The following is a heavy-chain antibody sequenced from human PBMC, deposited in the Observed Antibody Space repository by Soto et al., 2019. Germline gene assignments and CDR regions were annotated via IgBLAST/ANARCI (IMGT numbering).Heavy chain of an antibody. V-gene: IGHV3-53*01. CDR3: ARVYSSSSRTGQYHPNYYCCGMDV. J-gene: IGHJ6*02. Sequence: EVQLVESGGGLIQPGGSLRLSCAASGFTVSSNYMSWVRQAPGKGLEWVSVIYSGGSTYYADSVKGRFTISSDNSKNTLYLQMNSLRAEDTAVYYCARVYSSSSRTGQYHPNYYCCGMDVWGQGTTVTVSS. D-gene: IGHD6-6*01. CDR1: GFTVSSNY. CDR2: IYSGGST.